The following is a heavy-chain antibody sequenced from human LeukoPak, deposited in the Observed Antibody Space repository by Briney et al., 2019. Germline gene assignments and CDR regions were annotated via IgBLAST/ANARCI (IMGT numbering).Heavy chain of an antibody. Sequence: SQTLSLTCAIPGDSVSSNSAAWNWIRQSPSRGLEWLGRTYYRSKWYNDYAVSVKSRITINPDTSKNQFSLQLNSVTPEDTAVYYCARDHHCSSTSCYVGGFDPWGQGTLVTVSS. CDR3: ARDHHCSSTSCYVGGFDP. J-gene: IGHJ5*02. CDR1: GDSVSSNSAA. V-gene: IGHV6-1*01. CDR2: TYYRSKWYN. D-gene: IGHD2-2*01.